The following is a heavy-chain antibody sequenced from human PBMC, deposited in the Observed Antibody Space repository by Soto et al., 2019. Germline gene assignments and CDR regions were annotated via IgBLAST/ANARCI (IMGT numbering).Heavy chain of an antibody. CDR3: AREPVRHQLPPGLYMDV. Sequence: QVHLVQSGAEVKKPGASVKVSCKASGYSFSTYAMNWVRQAPGQGLEWMGWIHGDNGNTKYSQKFQGRVTITRDTSASTFTSYMELSSLRSEDTGVYSRAREPVRHQLPPGLYMDVGGEGTTVTVSS. V-gene: IGHV1-3*01. CDR1: GYSFSTYA. CDR2: IHGDNGNT. J-gene: IGHJ6*03. D-gene: IGHD2-2*01.